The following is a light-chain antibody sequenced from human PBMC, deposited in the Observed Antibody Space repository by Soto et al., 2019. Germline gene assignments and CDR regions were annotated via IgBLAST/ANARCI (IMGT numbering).Light chain of an antibody. V-gene: IGKV3-20*01. CDR2: GAS. J-gene: IGKJ1*01. CDR3: QQSPVT. CDR1: QSVSSYY. Sequence: PGERATLSCRASQSVSSYYLAWYQQKPGQAPRLLIFGASTRATGIPDRLSGSGSGTDFTLTITRLEPEDCALYYCQQSPVTFGQGTKVDIK.